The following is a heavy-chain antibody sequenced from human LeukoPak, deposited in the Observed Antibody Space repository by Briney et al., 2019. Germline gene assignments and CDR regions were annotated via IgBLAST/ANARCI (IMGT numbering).Heavy chain of an antibody. CDR2: INGYNANT. CDR3: AREITNFGLKIFYMDV. V-gene: IGHV1-18*01. Sequence: ASVKVSCKASGYTFTTYAISWVRQAPGQGLEWVGWINGYNANTNYAQKLQGRVTMTTDTSTSTVYMELRSLTSDDTAVYYCAREITNFGLKIFYMDVWGKGTTVTVSS. D-gene: IGHD3-3*01. J-gene: IGHJ6*03. CDR1: GYTFTTYA.